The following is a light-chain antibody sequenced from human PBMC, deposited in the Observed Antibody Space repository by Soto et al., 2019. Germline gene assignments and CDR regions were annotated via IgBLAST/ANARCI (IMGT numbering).Light chain of an antibody. CDR2: DAS. CDR3: QQYNSYSGT. V-gene: IGKV1-5*01. Sequence: DIQMTQSPSTLSASVGDRVTITCRASQSISSWLAWYQQKPGKAPKLLIYDASSLASGVPSRFSGSGSGTEFTLTISSVQPDDFATYYCQQYNSYSGTFGQGTKVEIK. J-gene: IGKJ1*01. CDR1: QSISSW.